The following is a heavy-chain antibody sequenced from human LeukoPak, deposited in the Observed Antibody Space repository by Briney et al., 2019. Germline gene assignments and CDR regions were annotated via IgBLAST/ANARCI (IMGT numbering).Heavy chain of an antibody. CDR2: IYYSGST. V-gene: IGHV4-39*01. J-gene: IGHJ4*02. CDR1: GGSISSSSHY. D-gene: IGHD5-18*01. Sequence: SETLSLTCTVSGGSISSSSHYWGWIRLPSGKGLEWIGDIYYSGSTYYNPSLKSRVTISIDTSQNQFSLKLTSVTAADTAVYYCARRGGYDFGYDFWGQGTLVTVSS. CDR3: ARRGGYDFGYDF.